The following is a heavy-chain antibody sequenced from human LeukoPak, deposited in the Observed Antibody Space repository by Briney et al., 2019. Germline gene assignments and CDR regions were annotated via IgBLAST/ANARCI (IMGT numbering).Heavy chain of an antibody. CDR1: GFTFSTYG. J-gene: IGHJ2*01. Sequence: QSGGSLRLSCEVSGFTFSTYGMSWVRQAPGKGLEWVSAITGNGGRTYYADSVKGRFTISRDNSRDRLYLETNSLRAEDTAVYYCARDRMGAIMYFDVWGRGTLVTVSS. D-gene: IGHD3-10*01. CDR3: ARDRMGAIMYFDV. CDR2: ITGNGGRT. V-gene: IGHV3-23*01.